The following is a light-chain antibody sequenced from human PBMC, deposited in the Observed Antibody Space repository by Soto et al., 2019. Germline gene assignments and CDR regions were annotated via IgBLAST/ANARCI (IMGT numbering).Light chain of an antibody. CDR1: QSISVW. CDR2: DAS. CDR3: QQYDSYSSLT. Sequence: DIQMTQSPSTLSASVGDRVTITCRARQSISVWLAWFQQKPGKAPKLLIYDASTLESGVPSRFSGSGSGTEFSLTNSSLQPDDFATYYCQQYDSYSSLTFGGGTKVEIK. V-gene: IGKV1-5*01. J-gene: IGKJ4*01.